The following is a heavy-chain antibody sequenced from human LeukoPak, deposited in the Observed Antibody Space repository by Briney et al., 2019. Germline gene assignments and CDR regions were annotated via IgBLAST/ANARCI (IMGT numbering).Heavy chain of an antibody. CDR2: IYYSGST. CDR1: GGSISSTTYY. CDR3: ARDHGSPSWFYY. V-gene: IGHV4-39*07. Sequence: SETLSLTCSGGSISSTTYYWGWIRRPPGKGLEWIGTIYYSGSTYYNPSLKSRVTISVDTSKNQFSLKVSSVTAADTAVYYCARDHGSPSWFYYWGQGILVTVSS. J-gene: IGHJ4*02. D-gene: IGHD2-2*01.